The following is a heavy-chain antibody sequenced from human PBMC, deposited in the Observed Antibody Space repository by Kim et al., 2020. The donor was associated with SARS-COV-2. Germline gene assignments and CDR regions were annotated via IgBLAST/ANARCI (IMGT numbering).Heavy chain of an antibody. Sequence: GGSLRLSCAASGFTFSDYYMSWIRQAPGKGLEWVSYISSSGSTIYYADSVKGRFTISRDNAKNSLYLQMNSLRAEDTAVYYCARRPGSSYYYYYGMDVWGQGTTVTVSS. CDR3: ARRPGSSYYYYYGMDV. CDR1: GFTFSDYY. J-gene: IGHJ6*02. D-gene: IGHD3-10*01. CDR2: ISSSGSTI. V-gene: IGHV3-11*01.